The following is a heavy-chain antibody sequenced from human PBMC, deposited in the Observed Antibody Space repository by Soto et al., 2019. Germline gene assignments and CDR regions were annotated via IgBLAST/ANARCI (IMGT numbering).Heavy chain of an antibody. V-gene: IGHV3-30*18. J-gene: IGHJ4*02. CDR1: GFTFSSYG. D-gene: IGHD3-10*01. CDR2: ISYDGSNK. Sequence: PGGSLRLSCAASGFTFSSYGMHWVRQAPGKGLEWVAVISYDGSNKYYADSVKGRFTISRDNSKNTLYLQMNSLRAEDTAVYYCAKDSAFLWSGSQLDYWGQGTLVTVSS. CDR3: AKDSAFLWSGSQLDY.